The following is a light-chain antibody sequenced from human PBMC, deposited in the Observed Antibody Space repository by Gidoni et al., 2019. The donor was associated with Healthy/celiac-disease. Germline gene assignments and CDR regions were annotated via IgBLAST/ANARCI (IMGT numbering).Light chain of an antibody. Sequence: VFTLSPGTLSLSPGERATLSCRASQSVSSSYLAWYQQKPGQAPRLLIYGASSRATGIPDRFSGSGSGTDLTLTISRLETEDFAVYYCQQYGSSPTFGGGTKVEIK. CDR2: GAS. CDR1: QSVSSSY. J-gene: IGKJ4*01. CDR3: QQYGSSPT. V-gene: IGKV3-20*01.